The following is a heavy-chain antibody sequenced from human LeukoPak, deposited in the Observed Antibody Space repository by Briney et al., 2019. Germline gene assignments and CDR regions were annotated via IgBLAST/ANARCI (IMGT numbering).Heavy chain of an antibody. J-gene: IGHJ4*02. D-gene: IGHD3-22*01. Sequence: PGGSLRLSCEASGFTFSSYSMNWVRQVPGKGLEWVSSISSSSYIYYADSVKGRFTISRDNAKNSLYLQMNSLRAEDTAVYYCAGAYYYDSSGYYYGSQGTLVTVSS. V-gene: IGHV3-21*01. CDR3: AGAYYYDSSGYYY. CDR1: GFTFSSYS. CDR2: ISSSSYI.